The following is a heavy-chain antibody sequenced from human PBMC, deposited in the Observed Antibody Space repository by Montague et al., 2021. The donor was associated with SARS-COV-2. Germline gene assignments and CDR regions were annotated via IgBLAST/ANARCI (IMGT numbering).Heavy chain of an antibody. V-gene: IGHV4-34*01. J-gene: IGHJ4*02. Sequence: SETLSLTCVVYGRSFSGYHWSWIRQPPGKGLEWIGEINHNGSTTYTPSLKSRVTISIDTSKNQFSLKLNSVTAADTAVYYCVTPGKTAVAGQFDYWGPGILVTVSS. D-gene: IGHD6-19*01. CDR2: INHNGST. CDR3: VTPGKTAVAGQFDY. CDR1: GRSFSGYH.